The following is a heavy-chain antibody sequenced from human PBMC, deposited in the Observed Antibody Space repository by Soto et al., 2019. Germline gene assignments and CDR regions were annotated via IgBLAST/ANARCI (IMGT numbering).Heavy chain of an antibody. V-gene: IGHV4-34*01. CDR3: ARGESAIVVPHNTLFDP. Sequence: QVQLQQWGAGLLKPSETLSLTCAVYGGSFSGYYWSWIRQPPGKGLEWKAETNHSGSTNYNPSLNSRVTIAVDTSKHQLSLQLSSVTAAVTAVYYCARGESAIVVPHNTLFDPWGQGTLVTVSS. D-gene: IGHD2-15*01. CDR1: GGSFSGYY. CDR2: TNHSGST. J-gene: IGHJ5*02.